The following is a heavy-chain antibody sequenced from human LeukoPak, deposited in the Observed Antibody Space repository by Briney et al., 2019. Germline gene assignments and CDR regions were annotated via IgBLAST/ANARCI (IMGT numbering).Heavy chain of an antibody. CDR3: ARVDYGGNPLYNWFDP. V-gene: IGHV1-18*01. CDR2: ISAYNGNT. CDR1: GYTFTSYG. D-gene: IGHD4-23*01. J-gene: IGHJ5*02. Sequence: ASVKVSCKASGYTFTSYGISWVRQAPGQGLEWMGWISAYNGNTNYAQKLQGRVTMTTDTSTSTAYMELRSLRSDDTAAYYCARVDYGGNPLYNWFDPWGQGTLVTVSS.